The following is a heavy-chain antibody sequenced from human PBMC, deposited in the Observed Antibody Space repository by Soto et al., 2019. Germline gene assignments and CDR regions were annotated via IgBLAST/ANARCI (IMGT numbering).Heavy chain of an antibody. CDR3: ARERWSYYYYYGMDV. Sequence: PSETLSLTCAVYGGSFSGYYWSWIRQPPGKGLEWIGEINHSGSTNYNPSLKSRVTISVDTSKNQFSLKLSSVTAADTAVYYCARERWSYYYYYGMDVWGQGTTVTVSS. CDR1: GGSFSGYY. D-gene: IGHD2-15*01. V-gene: IGHV4-34*01. CDR2: INHSGST. J-gene: IGHJ6*02.